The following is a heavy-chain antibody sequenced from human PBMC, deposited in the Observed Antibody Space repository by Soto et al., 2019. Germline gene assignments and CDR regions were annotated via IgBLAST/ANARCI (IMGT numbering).Heavy chain of an antibody. CDR1: GGTFSSYA. J-gene: IGHJ4*02. V-gene: IGHV1-24*01. D-gene: IGHD3-22*01. CDR3: AVSLSSGYWPAFDY. CDR2: FDPEDGET. Sequence: ASVKVSCKASGGTFSSYAISWVRQAPGQGLEWMGGFDPEDGETIYAQKFQGRVTMTEDTSTDTAYMELSSLRSEDTAVYYCAVSLSSGYWPAFDYWGQGTLVTVS.